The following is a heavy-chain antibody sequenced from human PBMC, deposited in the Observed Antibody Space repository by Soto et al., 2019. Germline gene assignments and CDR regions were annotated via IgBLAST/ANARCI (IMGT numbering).Heavy chain of an antibody. CDR2: IDSSSSFI. CDR3: AIDPLYFGEIGYFDY. Sequence: PGGSLRLSCAASGFTFSSHAMNWVRQAPGKGLEWISSIDSSSSFIYYADSVKGRFTISRDNAKNSVFLHMSSLRADDTAVYYCAIDPLYFGEIGYFDYWGQGALVTVSS. CDR1: GFTFSSHA. J-gene: IGHJ4*02. V-gene: IGHV3-21*06. D-gene: IGHD3-10*01.